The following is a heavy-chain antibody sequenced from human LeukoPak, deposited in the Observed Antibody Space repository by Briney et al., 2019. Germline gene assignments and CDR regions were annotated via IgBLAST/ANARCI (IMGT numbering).Heavy chain of an antibody. CDR3: ARVPQGNWFDP. CDR1: GASISSYY. CDR2: NSYSGTT. J-gene: IGHJ5*02. V-gene: IGHV4-59*01. Sequence: SETLSLTCTVPGASISSYYWCWIRQPPEKGLGWIGYNSYSGTTNYNPSLNSRVSISVETSMNHLSLKLTSVTAADTAVYYCARVPQGNWFDPWGQGTLVTVPS.